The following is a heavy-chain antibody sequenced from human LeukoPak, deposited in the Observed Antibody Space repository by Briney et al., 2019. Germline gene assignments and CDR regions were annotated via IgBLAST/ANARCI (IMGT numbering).Heavy chain of an antibody. CDR2: IYPRDSDT. D-gene: IGHD1-20*01. CDR1: GYSFANHW. J-gene: IGHJ4*02. CDR3: ARRITGAMAADY. V-gene: IGHV5-51*01. Sequence: GESLKISWKVSGYSFANHWIGWGRQMPGKGLEGMGIIYPRDSDTIYSPSFQGQVTTSADKSINTAFLQWRGLKASDTAMYSCARRITGAMAADYWGQGTPVTVSS.